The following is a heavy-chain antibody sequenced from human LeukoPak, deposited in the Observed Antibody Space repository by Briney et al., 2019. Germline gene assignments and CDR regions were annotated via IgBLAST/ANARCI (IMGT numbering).Heavy chain of an antibody. CDR3: AKGGKAYYYYMDV. CDR1: GFTFSGYW. J-gene: IGHJ6*03. V-gene: IGHV3-7*03. Sequence: PGGSLRLSCAASGFTFSGYWMTWLRQAPGKGLEWVANIDEDGSAKYYLGSVKGRFTISRDNAKNSLYLQMNSLRAEDMALYYCAKGGKAYYYYMDVWGKGTTVTVSS. D-gene: IGHD3-16*01. CDR2: IDEDGSAK.